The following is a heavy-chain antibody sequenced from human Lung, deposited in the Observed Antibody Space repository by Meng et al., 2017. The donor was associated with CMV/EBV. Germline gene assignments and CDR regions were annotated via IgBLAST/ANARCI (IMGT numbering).Heavy chain of an antibody. CDR2: INPSGGST. V-gene: IGHV1-46*01. Sequence: ASVKVSCKASGYTFTSYYMHWVRQAPGQGLEWMGIINPSGGSTSYAQKFQGRVTMTRDTSTSTVYMELSSLRSEDTAVYYRARGGDIVVVPAAIPWHYWGQGTXVTVYS. D-gene: IGHD2-2*02. J-gene: IGHJ4*02. CDR1: GYTFTSYY. CDR3: ARGGDIVVVPAAIPWHY.